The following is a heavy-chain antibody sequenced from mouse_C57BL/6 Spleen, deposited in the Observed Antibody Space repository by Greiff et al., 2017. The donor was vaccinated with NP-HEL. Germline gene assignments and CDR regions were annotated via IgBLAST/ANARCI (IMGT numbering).Heavy chain of an antibody. CDR2: ISDGGSYT. J-gene: IGHJ3*01. D-gene: IGHD2-5*01. CDR1: GFTFSSYA. V-gene: IGHV5-4*01. Sequence: EVQVVESGGGLVKPGGSLKLSCAASGFTFSSYAMSWVRQTPEKRLEWVATISDGGSYTYYPDNVKGRFTISSDNAKNNMYLQMSHLKSEDTALYDCARAHYYSKVAYWGQGTRVTVSA. CDR3: ARAHYYSKVAY.